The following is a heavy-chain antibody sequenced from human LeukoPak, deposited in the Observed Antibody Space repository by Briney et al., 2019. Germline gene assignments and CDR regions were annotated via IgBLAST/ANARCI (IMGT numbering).Heavy chain of an antibody. CDR1: GFTFSSYG. J-gene: IGHJ6*02. CDR3: ARGVVAGTLGMDV. D-gene: IGHD6-19*01. V-gene: IGHV3-21*01. CDR2: MSSSSSNI. Sequence: GGSLRLSCAASGFTFSSYGMNWVRQAPGKGLEWVSSMSSSSSNIDYADSVKGRFTISRDNAKNSLYLQMNSLRAEDTAVYYCARGVVAGTLGMDVWGQGTTVTVSS.